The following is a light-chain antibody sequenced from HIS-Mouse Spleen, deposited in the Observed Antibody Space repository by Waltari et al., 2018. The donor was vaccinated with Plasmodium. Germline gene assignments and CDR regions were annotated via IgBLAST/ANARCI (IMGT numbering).Light chain of an antibody. CDR3: QAWDSSTNVV. V-gene: IGLV3-21*01. CDR2: QDS. CDR1: NIGSKS. J-gene: IGLJ2*01. Sequence: SYVLTQPPSVSVAPGQTARITCGGNNIGSKSVHWYQQKPGQSPVRVIFQDSKRPSGISGRFSGSNSVNTATLTISGTQAMDEADYYCQAWDSSTNVVFGGGTKLTVL.